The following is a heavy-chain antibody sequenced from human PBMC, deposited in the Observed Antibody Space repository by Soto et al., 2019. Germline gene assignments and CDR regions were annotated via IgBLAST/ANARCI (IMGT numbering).Heavy chain of an antibody. CDR2: ISAYSGNT. Sequence: QVQLVQSGTEVKRPGASVKVACEASGYTFTTYGISWVRQAPGQGLEWMGWISAYSGNTNFAQKLQGRVTMTTDTSTTTAYMELRSLRSDDTAVYYCAREGHSSWEWLDPWGQGILVTVSS. D-gene: IGHD1-26*01. CDR1: GYTFTTYG. CDR3: AREGHSSWEWLDP. J-gene: IGHJ5*02. V-gene: IGHV1-18*01.